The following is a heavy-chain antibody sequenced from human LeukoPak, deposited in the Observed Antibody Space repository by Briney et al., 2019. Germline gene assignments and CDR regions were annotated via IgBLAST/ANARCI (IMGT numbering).Heavy chain of an antibody. V-gene: IGHV3-74*01. Sequence: GGSLRLSCAASGFTLSGYWMHWVRQPPGKGLVWVSRINGDGSTTCYADSVKGRFTISRDNAKNTLYLQMNSLRAEDTAIYYCARVHSSSWPSFDQWGQGTLVTVSS. J-gene: IGHJ4*02. CDR3: ARVHSSSWPSFDQ. CDR1: GFTLSGYW. CDR2: INGDGSTT. D-gene: IGHD6-13*01.